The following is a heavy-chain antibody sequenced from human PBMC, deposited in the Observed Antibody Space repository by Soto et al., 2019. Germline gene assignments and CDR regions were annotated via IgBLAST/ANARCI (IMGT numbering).Heavy chain of an antibody. CDR1: GGSISSSNW. D-gene: IGHD4-4*01. Sequence: QVQLQESGPGLVKPSGTLSLTCAVSGGSISSSNWWSWVRQPPGKGLEWIGEIYHSGSTNYNPSRKRRVTISDTRSKNQSPRKLSSVPGADMAVYYCAGADYSNYVGYFDYWGKGTLVTVPS. J-gene: IGHJ4*02. CDR3: AGADYSNYVGYFDY. V-gene: IGHV4-4*02. CDR2: IYHSGST.